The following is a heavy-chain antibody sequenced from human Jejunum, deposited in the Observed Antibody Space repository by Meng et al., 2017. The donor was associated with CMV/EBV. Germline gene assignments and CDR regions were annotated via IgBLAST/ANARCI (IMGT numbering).Heavy chain of an antibody. Sequence: SGFTFSSYAMSWVRQAPGNGLEWVSVISRSGSDTYYADSVKGRFTISRDDARNALYLQMSGLRPEDTAIYYCATYYRGPEYYLDHWGQGTLVTVSS. CDR2: ISRSGSDT. D-gene: IGHD1-26*01. CDR3: ATYYRGPEYYLDH. J-gene: IGHJ4*02. V-gene: IGHV3-23*03. CDR1: GFTFSSYA.